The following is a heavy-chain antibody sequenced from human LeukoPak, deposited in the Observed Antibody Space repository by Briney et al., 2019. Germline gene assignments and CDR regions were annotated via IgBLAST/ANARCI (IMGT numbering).Heavy chain of an antibody. Sequence: PGDSLGLSCAASGFTFSDYWIIWFRQAPGKGLEWVGHINQDGSVKDYVDSMKGRFTISRDNANKFSFLQMNSLRAEDTAVYYCAKDKSWNVCDYWGRGTLVTVSS. J-gene: IGHJ4*02. CDR1: GFTFSDYW. CDR3: AKDKSWNVCDY. D-gene: IGHD1-1*01. CDR2: INQDGSVK. V-gene: IGHV3-7*01.